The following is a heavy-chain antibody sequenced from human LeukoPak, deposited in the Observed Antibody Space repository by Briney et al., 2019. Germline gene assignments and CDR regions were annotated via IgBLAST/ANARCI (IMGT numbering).Heavy chain of an antibody. CDR1: GFTVSSNY. V-gene: IGHV3-53*01. J-gene: IGHJ6*03. CDR2: IYSGGST. CDR3: ASGCSSTSCYNPYYYYYMDV. D-gene: IGHD2-2*02. Sequence: GGSLRLSCAASGFTVSSNYMSWVRQAPGKGLEWVSVIYSGGSTYYADSVKGRFTISRDNSKNTLYLQMNSLRAEDTAVYYCASGCSSTSCYNPYYYYYMDVWGKGTTVTVSS.